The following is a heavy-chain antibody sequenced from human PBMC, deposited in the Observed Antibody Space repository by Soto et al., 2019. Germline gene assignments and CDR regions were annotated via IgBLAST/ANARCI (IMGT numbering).Heavy chain of an antibody. Sequence: GGSLRLSCAASGFTFANAWINWVRQAPGKGLEWVGRIKSNTDGGTTDFAEPVNGRFALSRDDSNNMVYLQMNSLKIEDTAVYFCTTDNYRTIVTVRFDDSGHGTLVTVSS. CDR2: IKSNTDGGTT. CDR1: GFTFANAW. V-gene: IGHV3-15*07. J-gene: IGHJ4*01. D-gene: IGHD2-2*01. CDR3: TTDNYRTIVTVRFDD.